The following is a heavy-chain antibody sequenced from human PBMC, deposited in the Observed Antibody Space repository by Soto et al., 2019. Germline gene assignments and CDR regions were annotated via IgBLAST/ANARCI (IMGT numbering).Heavy chain of an antibody. CDR2: ISSSSSYT. V-gene: IGHV3-11*05. Sequence: GGSLRLSCAASGFTFSDYYMSWIRQAPGKGLEWVSYISSSSSYTNYADSVKGRFTISRDNAKNSLYLQMNSLRAEDTAVYYCARGGKDCGGGCPNSGAFDIWGQGTMVTVSS. CDR3: ARGGKDCGGGCPNSGAFDI. D-gene: IGHD2-21*02. CDR1: GFTFSDYY. J-gene: IGHJ3*02.